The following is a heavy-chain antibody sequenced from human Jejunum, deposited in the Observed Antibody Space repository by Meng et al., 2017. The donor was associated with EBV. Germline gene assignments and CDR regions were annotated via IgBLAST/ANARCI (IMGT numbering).Heavy chain of an antibody. CDR3: TREWGADY. J-gene: IGHJ4*02. D-gene: IGHD3-16*01. Sequence: QLQLLDAGGGVAQPGRSMSCSGPASGFTFSGHAMQWVRQAPGKGLKWVALISNDGNNKYYADSVKGRFTISRDNSKNTLYLQMNSLRVDDAALYYCTREWGADYWGQGTLVTVSS. V-gene: IGHV3-30-3*01. CDR1: GFTFSGHA. CDR2: ISNDGNNK.